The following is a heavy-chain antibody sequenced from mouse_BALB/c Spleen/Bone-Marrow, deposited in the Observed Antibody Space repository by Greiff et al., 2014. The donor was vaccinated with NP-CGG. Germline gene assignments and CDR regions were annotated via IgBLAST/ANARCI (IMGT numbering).Heavy chain of an antibody. V-gene: IGHV1S137*01. CDR2: ISTYYGDA. Sequence: QVQLKESGAELVRPGVSVKISCKGSGYTFTDYALHWVKQSHAKSLEWIGIISTYYGDASYNQKFKGKATMTVDKSSSTAYMELARLTSEDSAIYYCARSDGFGYWGQGTTLTVSS. CDR1: GYTFTDYA. D-gene: IGHD2-3*01. CDR3: ARSDGFGY. J-gene: IGHJ2*01.